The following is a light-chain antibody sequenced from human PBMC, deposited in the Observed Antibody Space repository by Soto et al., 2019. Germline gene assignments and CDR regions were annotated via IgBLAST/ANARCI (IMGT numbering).Light chain of an antibody. CDR3: CSYAGSYSYV. CDR1: SSDVGGHNY. J-gene: IGLJ1*01. Sequence: QSALTQPRSVSGSPGQSVTISCTGTSSDVGGHNYVSWYQEQPGKAPKLMIYDVSKRPSGVPDRFSGSKSGNTASLTISGLQAEDEADYYCCSYAGSYSYVFGTGTKVTVL. V-gene: IGLV2-11*01. CDR2: DVS.